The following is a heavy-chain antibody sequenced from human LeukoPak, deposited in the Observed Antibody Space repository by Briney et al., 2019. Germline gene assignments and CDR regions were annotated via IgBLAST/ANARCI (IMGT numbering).Heavy chain of an antibody. J-gene: IGHJ1*01. CDR1: GGTFSSYA. D-gene: IGHD6-13*01. CDR3: ARQGSSSWIPGEYFQH. V-gene: IGHV5-51*01. CDR2: IYPGDSDT. Sequence: KVSCKASGGTFSSYAISWVRQMPGKGLEWMGIIYPGDSDTRYSPSFQGQVTISADKSISTAYLQWSSLKASDTAMYYCARQGSSSWIPGEYFQHWGQGTLVTVSS.